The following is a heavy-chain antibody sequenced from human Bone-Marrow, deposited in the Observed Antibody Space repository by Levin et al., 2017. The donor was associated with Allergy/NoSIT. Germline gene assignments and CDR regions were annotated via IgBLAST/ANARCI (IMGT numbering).Heavy chain of an antibody. V-gene: IGHV3-23*01. Sequence: LSLTCAASGFTFRSSAMDWVRQAPGEGLQWVSAIRPTGERTYYTDSVKGRFTISRDNPRNTVYPQMKNLRAEDKAKYYCAKETGGSGWYTVDYWGRGTLVTVS. CDR1: GFTFRSSA. J-gene: IGHJ4*02. CDR2: IRPTGERT. CDR3: AKETGGSGWYTVDY. D-gene: IGHD6-13*01.